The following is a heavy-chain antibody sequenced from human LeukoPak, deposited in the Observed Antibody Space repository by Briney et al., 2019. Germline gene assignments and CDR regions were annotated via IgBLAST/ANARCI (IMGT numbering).Heavy chain of an antibody. CDR3: ARILLWFGETSDAFDI. V-gene: IGHV3-20*04. CDR1: GFTFDDYG. Sequence: GGSLRLSCVASGFTFDDYGMSWVRQAPGKGLEWVSGINWNGGSTGYADSVKGRFTISRDNAKNSLYLQMNSLRAEDTALYYCARILLWFGETSDAFDIWGQGTMVTVSS. J-gene: IGHJ3*02. CDR2: INWNGGST. D-gene: IGHD3-10*01.